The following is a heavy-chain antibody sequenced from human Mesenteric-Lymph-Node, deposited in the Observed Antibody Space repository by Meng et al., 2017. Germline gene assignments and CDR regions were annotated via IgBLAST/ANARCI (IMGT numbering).Heavy chain of an antibody. CDR2: IWNDGSNK. CDR3: ARIDYYDSSGPNYY. J-gene: IGHJ4*02. Sequence: SLMISCAASGFISSGYGMHWVRQAPGKGLGWVAVIWNDGSNKYYADSVKGLFTISRDNSKNTLYLRMNSLRAEDTAVYYCARIDYYDSSGPNYYWGQGTLVTVSS. CDR1: GFISSGYG. V-gene: IGHV3-33*01. D-gene: IGHD3-22*01.